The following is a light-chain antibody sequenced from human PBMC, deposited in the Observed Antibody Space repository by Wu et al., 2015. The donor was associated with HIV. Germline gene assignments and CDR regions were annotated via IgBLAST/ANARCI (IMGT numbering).Light chain of an antibody. CDR1: QSVSSN. V-gene: IGKV3-15*01. CDR3: QQRSNWLPYT. Sequence: EIVMTQSPASLSVSPGERATLSCRASQSVSSNLAWYQQKPGQAPRLLIYGASTRATGIPARFSGSGSGTGFTLTISSLEPEDFAVYYCQQRSNWLPYTFGQGTKLEIK. CDR2: GAS. J-gene: IGKJ2*01.